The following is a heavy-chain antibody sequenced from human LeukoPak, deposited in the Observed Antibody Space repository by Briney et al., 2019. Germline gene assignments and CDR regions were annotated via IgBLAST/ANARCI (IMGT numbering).Heavy chain of an antibody. J-gene: IGHJ3*02. Sequence: SETLSLTCTVSGDSISSYYWSWIRQPPGKGLEWIGYTSHSRSTNYNPSLKSRVTMSVDTSKNQFSLKLNSVTDADTAVYYCARVLDYNSGNSDAFDIWGQGTMVTVS. V-gene: IGHV4-59*01. CDR3: ARVLDYNSGNSDAFDI. D-gene: IGHD4-23*01. CDR1: GDSISSYY. CDR2: TSHSRST.